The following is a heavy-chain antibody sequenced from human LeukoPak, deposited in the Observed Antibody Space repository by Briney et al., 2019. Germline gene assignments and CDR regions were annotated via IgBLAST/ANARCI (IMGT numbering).Heavy chain of an antibody. J-gene: IGHJ4*02. V-gene: IGHV4-39*07. CDR1: GGSISSSSYY. CDR3: ARNNSPRITIFGVDLYYFDY. Sequence: SETLSLTCTVSGGSISSSSYYWGWIRQPPGKGLEWIGSIYYSGSTYYNPSLKSRVTISVDTSKNQFSLKLSSVTAADTAVYYCARNNSPRITIFGVDLYYFDYWGQGTLVTVSS. D-gene: IGHD3-3*01. CDR2: IYYSGST.